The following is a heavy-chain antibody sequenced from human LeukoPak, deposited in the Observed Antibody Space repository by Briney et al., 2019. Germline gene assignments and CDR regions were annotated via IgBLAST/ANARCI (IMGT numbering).Heavy chain of an antibody. CDR2: ISDSGGRT. D-gene: IGHD3-10*01. V-gene: IGHV3-23*01. CDR1: GFXFSSYA. CDR3: AKHYSSGTYYNYFDY. J-gene: IGHJ4*02. Sequence: GGSLRLSCVASGFXFSSYAISWVRQAPGKGLEWVSAISDSGGRTYYADSVKGRFTISRDNSKNTLYLQMNSLRAEDTAVYYCAKHYSSGTYYNYFDYWGQGTLVTVSS.